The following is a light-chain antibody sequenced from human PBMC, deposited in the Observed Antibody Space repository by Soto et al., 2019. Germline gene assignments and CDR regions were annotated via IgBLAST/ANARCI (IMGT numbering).Light chain of an antibody. V-gene: IGLV2-8*01. CDR2: EVS. J-gene: IGLJ1*01. Sequence: QSVLTQPPSASGSPGQSITISCTGTSSDVGGYNYVSWYQQHPGKAPKLMIYEVSKRPSGVPDRFSGSKSGNTASLTVSGLQAEDEADYYCSSYAGSTLYVFRTGTKVTV. CDR3: SSYAGSTLYV. CDR1: SSDVGGYNY.